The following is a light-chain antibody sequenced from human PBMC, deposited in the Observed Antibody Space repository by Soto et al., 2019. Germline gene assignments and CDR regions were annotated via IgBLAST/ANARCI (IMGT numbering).Light chain of an antibody. CDR2: WAS. Sequence: DFVMTQSPDSLAVSLGETATINYKSSQSVLYTSDNKNYLAWYQHKPGQSPRLLIYWASTRESGVPDRFSGSGSGTDFTLTISSLQAEDVAVYYCLQYYSTPRTFGQGTKVEIK. V-gene: IGKV4-1*01. CDR3: LQYYSTPRT. J-gene: IGKJ1*01. CDR1: QSVLYTSDNKNY.